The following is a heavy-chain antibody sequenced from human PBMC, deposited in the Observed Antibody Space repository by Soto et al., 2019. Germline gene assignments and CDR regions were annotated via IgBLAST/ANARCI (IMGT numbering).Heavy chain of an antibody. CDR2: IYWDDDK. CDR3: AHRPYSNSWHSLDYFDY. V-gene: IGHV2-5*02. J-gene: IGHJ4*02. CDR1: GFSLSTSGVG. Sequence: QITLKESGPTLVKPTQTLTLTCTFSGFSLSTSGVGVGWIRQPPGKALEWLALIYWDDDKRYSASLRSRLTIPKDTSKNPVVLTMTNMDPVDTATYYCAHRPYSNSWHSLDYFDYWGQGTLVTVSS. D-gene: IGHD6-13*01.